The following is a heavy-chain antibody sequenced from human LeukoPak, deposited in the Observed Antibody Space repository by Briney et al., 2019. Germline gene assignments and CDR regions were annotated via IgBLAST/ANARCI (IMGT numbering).Heavy chain of an antibody. J-gene: IGHJ4*02. Sequence: PGSSLTLSCAASGFTFRSYWMHGVRQVPGKGLVWVARMNPGWSSITYADPVKRRFTIPRDNAKNTMYLQMDSLRAEDTRVYYCARSNQADDYWGQGTLVTVSS. CDR3: ARSNQADDY. V-gene: IGHV3-74*01. D-gene: IGHD1-14*01. CDR2: MNPGWSSI. CDR1: GFTFRSYW.